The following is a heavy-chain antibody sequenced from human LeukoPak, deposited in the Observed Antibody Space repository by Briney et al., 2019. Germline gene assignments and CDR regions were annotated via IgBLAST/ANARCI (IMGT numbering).Heavy chain of an antibody. CDR3: ARQQSRSGSYRQNYFDY. D-gene: IGHD1-26*01. Sequence: ASVKVSCKASGYTFTSYGISWVRQAPGQGLEWMGWISAYNGNTNYAQKLQGRVTMTTDTSTSTAYMELRSLRSDDTAVYYCARQQSRSGSYRQNYFDYWGQGTLVTVSS. CDR1: GYTFTSYG. CDR2: ISAYNGNT. V-gene: IGHV1-18*01. J-gene: IGHJ4*02.